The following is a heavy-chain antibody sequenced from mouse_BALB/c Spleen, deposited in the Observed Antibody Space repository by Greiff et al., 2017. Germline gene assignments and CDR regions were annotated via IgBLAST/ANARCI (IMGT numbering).Heavy chain of an antibody. J-gene: IGHJ3*01. CDR1: GFTFSSYW. CDR3: TGIYYGNLFAY. V-gene: IGHV6-3*01. Sequence: EVKVEESGGGLVQPGGSMKLSCVASGFTFSSYWMSWVRQSPEKGLEWVAEIRLKSDNYATHYAESVKGKFTISRDDSKSRLYLQMNSLRAEDTGIYYCTGIYYGNLFAYWGQGTLVTVSA. CDR2: IRLKSDNYAT. D-gene: IGHD2-1*01.